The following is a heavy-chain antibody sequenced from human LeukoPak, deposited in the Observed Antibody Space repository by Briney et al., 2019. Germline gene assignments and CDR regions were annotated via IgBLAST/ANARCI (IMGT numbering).Heavy chain of an antibody. D-gene: IGHD5-12*01. V-gene: IGHV3-23*01. J-gene: IGHJ4*02. CDR2: ISGSGGST. CDR1: GFTFSSYA. Sequence: GGSLRLSCAASGFTFSSYAMSWVRQAPGKGLEWVSAISGSGGSTYYADSVKGRFTISRDNSKNTLYLQMNSLRAEDTAVYYCARARGGLRSHGHFDYWGQGTLVTVSS. CDR3: ARARGGLRSHGHFDY.